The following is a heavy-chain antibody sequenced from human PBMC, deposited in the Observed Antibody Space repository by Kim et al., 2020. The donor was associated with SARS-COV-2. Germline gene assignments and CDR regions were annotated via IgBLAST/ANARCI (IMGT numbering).Heavy chain of an antibody. V-gene: IGHV1-2*06. CDR1: GYTFTGYY. Sequence: ASVKVSCKASGYTFTGYYMHWVRQAPGQGLEWMGRINPNSGGTNYAQKFQGRVTMTRDTSISTAYMELSRLRSDDTAVYYCASGLLWFGELLFGAPQDYYGMDVWGQGTTVTVSS. CDR2: INPNSGGT. D-gene: IGHD3-10*01. CDR3: ASGLLWFGELLFGAPQDYYGMDV. J-gene: IGHJ6*02.